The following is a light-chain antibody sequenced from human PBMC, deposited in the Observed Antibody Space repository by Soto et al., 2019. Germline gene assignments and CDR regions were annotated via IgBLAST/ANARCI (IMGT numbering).Light chain of an antibody. Sequence: QSVLAQPASVSGSPGQSITISCTRTSSDIGGYNYVSWYQQDSGKAPKLIIYAVTDRPSGVSSRFSGSKSGNTAFLTISGLQAEDEADYYCTSYTRSSTYVFGTGTKVTVL. CDR3: TSYTRSSTYV. CDR1: SSDIGGYNY. J-gene: IGLJ1*01. V-gene: IGLV2-14*01. CDR2: AVT.